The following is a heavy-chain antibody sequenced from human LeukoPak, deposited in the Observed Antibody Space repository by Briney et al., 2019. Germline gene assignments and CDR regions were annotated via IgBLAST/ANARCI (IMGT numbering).Heavy chain of an antibody. Sequence: GASVKVSCKASGYTFTGYYMHWVRQAPGQGLEWMGRINPNRGGTNYAQKFQGRVTMTRDTSISTAYMELSRLRSDDTAVYYCASFSNYGSGSYYTHDYWGQGTLVTVSS. J-gene: IGHJ4*02. CDR2: INPNRGGT. V-gene: IGHV1-2*06. CDR3: ASFSNYGSGSYYTHDY. CDR1: GYTFTGYY. D-gene: IGHD3-10*01.